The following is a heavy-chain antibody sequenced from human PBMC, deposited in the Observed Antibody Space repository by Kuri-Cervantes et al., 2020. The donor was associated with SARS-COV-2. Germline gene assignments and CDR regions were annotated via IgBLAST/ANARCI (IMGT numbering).Heavy chain of an antibody. V-gene: IGHV1-69*05. D-gene: IGHD3-3*01. Sequence: SVKVSCKASGGTFSSYAISWVRQAPGQGLEWMGGIIPIFGTANYAQKFQGRVTITTDESTSTAYMELSSLRSEDTAVYYCARAYLWSGYYTDYYMDVWGKGTTVTVSS. CDR1: GGTFSSYA. CDR3: ARAYLWSGYYTDYYMDV. J-gene: IGHJ6*03. CDR2: IIPIFGTA.